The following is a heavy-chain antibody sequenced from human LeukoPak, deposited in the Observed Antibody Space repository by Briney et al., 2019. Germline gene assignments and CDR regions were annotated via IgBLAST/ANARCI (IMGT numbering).Heavy chain of an antibody. Sequence: ASVKVSCKASGYTFTGYYMHWVRQAPGQGLEWMGWINPNSGSTNYAQKFQGRVTMTRNTSISTAYMELSRLRSDDTDVYYCGRGDFCYGSGCYSNWLDRWGQGTLVTV. J-gene: IGHJ5*02. D-gene: IGHD3-10*01. V-gene: IGHV1-2*02. CDR2: INPNSGST. CDR1: GYTFTGYY. CDR3: GRGDFCYGSGCYSNWLDR.